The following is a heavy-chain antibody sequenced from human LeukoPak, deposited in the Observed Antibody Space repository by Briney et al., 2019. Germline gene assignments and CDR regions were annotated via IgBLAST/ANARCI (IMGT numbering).Heavy chain of an antibody. J-gene: IGHJ4*02. V-gene: IGHV4-38-2*01. CDR1: GYSISSGYY. CDR3: ARLFWSGYFVDY. Sequence: SETLSLTCVVSGYSISSGYYWGWIRQPPGKGLEWIGTIYHSGNTYYNPSLKSRVTIYVDTSKNQFSLKLSSVTAADTAVYYCARLFWSGYFVDYWGQGTLVTVSS. CDR2: IYHSGNT. D-gene: IGHD3-3*01.